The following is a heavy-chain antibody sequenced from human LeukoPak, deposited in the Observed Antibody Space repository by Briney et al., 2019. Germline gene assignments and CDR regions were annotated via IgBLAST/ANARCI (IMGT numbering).Heavy chain of an antibody. CDR3: AARYYDFWSGYYTGPGFDY. J-gene: IGHJ4*02. Sequence: PSETLSLTCTVSGDSISTYYWNWIRQPPGKGLEWIGYICHSGGTNYNPSLKSRVTLLIDTSRNQFSLKLSSVTAADTAVYYCAARYYDFWSGYYTGPGFDYWGQGTLVTVSS. CDR2: ICHSGGT. CDR1: GDSISTYY. D-gene: IGHD3-3*01. V-gene: IGHV4-59*12.